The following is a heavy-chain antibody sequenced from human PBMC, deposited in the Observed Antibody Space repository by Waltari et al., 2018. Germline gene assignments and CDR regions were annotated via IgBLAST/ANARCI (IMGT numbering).Heavy chain of an antibody. CDR2: LYSGGYT. Sequence: EVQLVESGGDLIQPGGSLRLSCAASGLVVSRSFVAWVRQAPGKGLELVSILYSGGYTHFADSVKGRFTISRDDSRNTVYLQMNSLRAEDAALYYCASGTATVSFEFWGQGTQVTVSS. D-gene: IGHD1-1*01. CDR1: GLVVSRSF. V-gene: IGHV3-53*01. CDR3: ASGTATVSFEF. J-gene: IGHJ4*02.